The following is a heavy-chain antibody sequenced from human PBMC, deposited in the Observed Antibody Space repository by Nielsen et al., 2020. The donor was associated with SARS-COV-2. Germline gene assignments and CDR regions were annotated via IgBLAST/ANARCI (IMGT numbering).Heavy chain of an antibody. D-gene: IGHD3-22*01. J-gene: IGHJ3*02. CDR2: IYPGDSDT. V-gene: IGHV5-51*01. CDR1: GYSFTSYW. CDR3: ARPPNYYDSSGYWGMDAFDI. Sequence: GESLKISCKGSGYSFTSYWIGWVRQMPGKGLEWMGIIYPGDSDTRYSPSFQGQVTISADKPISTAYLQWSSLKASDTAMYYCARPPNYYDSSGYWGMDAFDIWGQGTMVTVSS.